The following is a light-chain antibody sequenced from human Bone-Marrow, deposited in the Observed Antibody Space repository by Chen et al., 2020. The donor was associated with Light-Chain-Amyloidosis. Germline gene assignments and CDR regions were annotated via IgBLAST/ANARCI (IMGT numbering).Light chain of an antibody. J-gene: IGLJ3*02. CDR3: QVWDRSSDRPV. Sequence: YVLTQPSAASVAPGQTATSACGGNNLGSTSVHWYQQTPGQAPLLVVYDDSDRPSGIPERLSGSNSGNTATLTISRVEAGDEADYYCQVWDRSSDRPVFGGGTKLTVL. V-gene: IGLV3-21*02. CDR2: DDS. CDR1: NLGSTS.